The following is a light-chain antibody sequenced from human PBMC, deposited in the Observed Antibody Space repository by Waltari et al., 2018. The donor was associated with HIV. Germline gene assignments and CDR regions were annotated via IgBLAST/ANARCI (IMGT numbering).Light chain of an antibody. CDR1: QSPLHSNGYNY. Sequence: DIAMTQSPLSLPVTPGEPASISCRSSQSPLHSNGYNYLDWYLQKPGQAPQLLTYLGSNRASVVSDRFSGSGSGTHFTLKISRVESDDVGLYYCMQALQTPLTFGGGTKVEIK. CDR3: MQALQTPLT. CDR2: LGS. V-gene: IGKV2-28*01. J-gene: IGKJ4*01.